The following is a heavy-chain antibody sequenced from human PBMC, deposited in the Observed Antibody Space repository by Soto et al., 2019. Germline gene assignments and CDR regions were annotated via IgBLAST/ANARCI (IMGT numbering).Heavy chain of an antibody. D-gene: IGHD1-26*01. Sequence: ASVKVSCKASGYTFTGYYIHWVRQAPGQGLEWMGWINPKSGDTKYAQKFQGRVTVTRDTSISTAYMELSRLRADDTAVYYCARSSGGYSYNGMDIWGQGTTVTVSS. V-gene: IGHV1-2*02. J-gene: IGHJ6*02. CDR1: GYTFTGYY. CDR3: ARSSGGYSYNGMDI. CDR2: INPKSGDT.